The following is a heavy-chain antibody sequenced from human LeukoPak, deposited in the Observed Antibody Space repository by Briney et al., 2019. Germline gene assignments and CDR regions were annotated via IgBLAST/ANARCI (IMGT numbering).Heavy chain of an antibody. CDR3: ARSSEGRYYYDSSGFSYYYYYMDV. Sequence: SETLSLTCTVSGGSISSYYWSWIRQPPGKGLEWIGYIYYSGSTYYNPSLRSRVTVSVATSKNQFSLKLSSVTAADTAVYYCARSSEGRYYYDSSGFSYYYYYMDVWGKGTTVTISS. J-gene: IGHJ6*03. CDR2: IYYSGST. V-gene: IGHV4-59*01. D-gene: IGHD3-22*01. CDR1: GGSISSYY.